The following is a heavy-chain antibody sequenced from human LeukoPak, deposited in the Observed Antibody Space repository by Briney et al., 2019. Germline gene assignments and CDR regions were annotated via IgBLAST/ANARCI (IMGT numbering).Heavy chain of an antibody. J-gene: IGHJ4*02. V-gene: IGHV3-33*01. CDR2: IWYDGSNK. Sequence: PGRSLRLSCAASGFTFSSYGMHWVRQAPGKGLEWVAVIWYDGSNKYYADSVKGRFTISRDNSKNTLYLQMNSLRAEDPAVYYCARDDGDYYFDYWGQGTLVTVSS. CDR1: GFTFSSYG. CDR3: ARDDGDYYFDY. D-gene: IGHD4-17*01.